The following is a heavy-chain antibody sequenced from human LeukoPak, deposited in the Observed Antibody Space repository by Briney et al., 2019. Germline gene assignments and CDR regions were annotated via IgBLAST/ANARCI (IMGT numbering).Heavy chain of an antibody. CDR2: IYHSVST. V-gene: IGHV4-38-2*02. CDR1: GYSISSGYY. J-gene: IGHJ5*02. Sequence: SETLSLTCTVSGYSISSGYYWGWIRQPPGKGLEWIGSIYHSVSTYYNPSLKSRVTISVDTSKNQFSLKLSSVTAADTAVYYCARHAPCDPGYCSSTSSTNWFDPWGQGTLVTVSS. D-gene: IGHD2-2*01. CDR3: ARHAPCDPGYCSSTSSTNWFDP.